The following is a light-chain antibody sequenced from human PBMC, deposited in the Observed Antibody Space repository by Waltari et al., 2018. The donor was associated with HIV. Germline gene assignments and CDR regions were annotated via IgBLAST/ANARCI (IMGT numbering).Light chain of an antibody. Sequence: QLVLTQSPSASASLGASVKLTCTLSSGHSSYAIAWHQQQPEKGPRYLMKLNSDGSHRKGDVIPDRFSGSSSGAERYLTISSLQSEDEADYYCQTWDTGIQVFGGGTKLTVL. CDR3: QTWDTGIQV. V-gene: IGLV4-69*01. CDR1: SGHSSYA. J-gene: IGLJ2*01. CDR2: LNSDGSH.